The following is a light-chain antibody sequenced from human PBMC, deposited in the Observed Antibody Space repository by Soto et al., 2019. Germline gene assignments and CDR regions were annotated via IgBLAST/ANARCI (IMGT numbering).Light chain of an antibody. CDR1: QSVSSNY. CDR3: QHYGSSPFT. J-gene: IGKJ3*01. CDR2: GAS. Sequence: EIVLTQSPGTLSLSPGERATLSCRASQSVSSNYLTWYQQKPGQAPRLLIYGASSRATGIPDRFSGSGSGTDFPLTISRLEPDDFAVYYCQHYGSSPFTFGPGTKVDIK. V-gene: IGKV3-20*01.